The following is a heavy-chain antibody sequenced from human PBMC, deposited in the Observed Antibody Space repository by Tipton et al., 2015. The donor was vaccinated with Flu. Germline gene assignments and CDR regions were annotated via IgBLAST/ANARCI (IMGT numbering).Heavy chain of an antibody. J-gene: IGHJ3*01. CDR1: GGSIRTYY. D-gene: IGHD1-26*01. CDR3: ARAYSGSYYGDAFDL. V-gene: IGHV4-4*07. Sequence: TLSLTCTVSGGSIRTYYWSWIRQPAGKGLEWIGRIFSSGDTSYNPSLKSRVTMSVDTSKNQFSLRLSSATAADTAIYYCARAYSGSYYGDAFDLWGQGTMVIVSS. CDR2: IFSSGDT.